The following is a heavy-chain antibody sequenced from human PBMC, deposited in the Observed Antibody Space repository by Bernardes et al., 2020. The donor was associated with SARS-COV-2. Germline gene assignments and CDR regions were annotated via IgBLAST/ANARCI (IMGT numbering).Heavy chain of an antibody. J-gene: IGHJ3*02. Sequence: GGSLRLSCAASGFTFSSYAMHWVRQAPGKGLEWVAVISYDGSNKYYADSVKGRFTISRDNSKNTLYLQMNSLRAEDTAVYYCARGGRLRSSGSGDAFDIWGQGTMVTVSS. D-gene: IGHD6-19*01. CDR2: ISYDGSNK. V-gene: IGHV3-30-3*01. CDR3: ARGGRLRSSGSGDAFDI. CDR1: GFTFSSYA.